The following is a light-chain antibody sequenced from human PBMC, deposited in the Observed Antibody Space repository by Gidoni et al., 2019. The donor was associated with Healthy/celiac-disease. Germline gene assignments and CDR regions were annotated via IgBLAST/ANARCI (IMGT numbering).Light chain of an antibody. CDR2: DVS. V-gene: IGLV2-11*01. Sequence: QSALTQPRSVSGSPGQSVTISCTGTSSDVGGYNYVSWYQQHPGKAPKLMMYDVSKRPSGVPDRFSGSKSGNTASLTISGLQAEDEADYYCCSYAGSRHVVFGGGTKLTVL. CDR3: CSYAGSRHVV. J-gene: IGLJ2*01. CDR1: SSDVGGYNY.